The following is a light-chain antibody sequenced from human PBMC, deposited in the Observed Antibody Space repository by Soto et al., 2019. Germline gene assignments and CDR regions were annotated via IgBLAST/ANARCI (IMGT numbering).Light chain of an antibody. CDR1: QSISSW. V-gene: IGKV1-5*03. CDR3: QQYYSYSAT. J-gene: IGKJ1*01. Sequence: DIQMTQSPSTLSASLGDRVTITCRASQSISSWVAWYQQKPGKAPKLLIYKASTLESGVSSRFTGSGSGTEFTLTINSLQPDDFATYYCQQYYSYSATFGQGTKV. CDR2: KAS.